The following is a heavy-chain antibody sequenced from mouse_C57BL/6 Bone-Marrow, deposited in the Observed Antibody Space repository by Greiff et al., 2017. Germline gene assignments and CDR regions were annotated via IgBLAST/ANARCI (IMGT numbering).Heavy chain of an antibody. J-gene: IGHJ2*01. CDR1: GYSFTGYY. CDR2: INPSTGGT. V-gene: IGHV1-42*01. CDR3: ASYSFDY. D-gene: IGHD2-12*01. Sequence: EVKLVESGPELVKPGASVKISCKASGYSFTGYYMNWVKQSPEKSLEWIGEINPSTGGTTYNQKFKAKATLTVDKSSSTAYMQLKSLTSEDSAVYYCASYSFDYWGQGTTLTVSS.